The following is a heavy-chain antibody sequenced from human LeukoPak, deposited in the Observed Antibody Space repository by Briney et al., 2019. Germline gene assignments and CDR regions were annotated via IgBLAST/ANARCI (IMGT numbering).Heavy chain of an antibody. CDR2: IAHDGTI. J-gene: IGHJ4*02. CDR1: GGSIDITNY. V-gene: IGHV4-4*02. Sequence: SETLSLTCGVSGGSIDITNYWSWVRQAPGKGLEWIGEIAHDGTINYNPSLRSRVAMSLDRANNQFSLSLTSVTAAGTAVYYCRGQDRPYCPFAYWGQGVLVTVSS. D-gene: IGHD1-26*01. CDR3: RGQDRPYCPFAY.